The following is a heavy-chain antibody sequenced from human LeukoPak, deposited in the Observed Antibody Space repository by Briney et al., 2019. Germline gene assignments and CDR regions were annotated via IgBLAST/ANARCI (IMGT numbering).Heavy chain of an antibody. CDR2: ISTDGSQT. CDR1: GFTFSNYW. J-gene: IGHJ4*02. CDR3: VRSLRSADF. V-gene: IGHV3-74*01. Sequence: GGSLSLSCEASGFTFSNYWMHWVRQAPGKGLMWVSQISTDGSQTFYADSVKGRFTISRDNAKNTLFLQMDSLRPEDTAVYYCVRSLRSADFWGQGTLVTVSS.